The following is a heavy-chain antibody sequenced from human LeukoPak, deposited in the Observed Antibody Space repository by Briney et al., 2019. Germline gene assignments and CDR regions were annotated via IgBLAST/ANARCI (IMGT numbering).Heavy chain of an antibody. D-gene: IGHD5-12*01. CDR2: IDPYTGNT. CDR1: GYTFVGYY. Sequence: GASVKVSCKASGYTFVGYYLHWVRQAPGQGLEWMAWIDPYTGNTHYAQKFQGRITVTRDTSVSTTYMELSWLTSDDTARYYCARVYSASEHWGQGTLVTVSS. CDR3: ARVYSASEH. V-gene: IGHV1-2*02. J-gene: IGHJ4*02.